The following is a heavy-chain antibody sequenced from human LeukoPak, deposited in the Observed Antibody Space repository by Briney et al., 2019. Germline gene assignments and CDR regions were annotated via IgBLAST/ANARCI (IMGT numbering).Heavy chain of an antibody. V-gene: IGHV3-23*01. CDR1: GFTFSNYA. D-gene: IGHD6-19*01. Sequence: GGSLRLSCAASGFTFSNYAMSWVRLGPGKGLEWVSGFSASDGSTQYADSVKGRFTISRDNSKNTLYLQMNSLRAEDTAVYYCAKDHRSGWYFEAWGQGTLVTVSS. CDR3: AKDHRSGWYFEA. J-gene: IGHJ4*02. CDR2: FSASDGST.